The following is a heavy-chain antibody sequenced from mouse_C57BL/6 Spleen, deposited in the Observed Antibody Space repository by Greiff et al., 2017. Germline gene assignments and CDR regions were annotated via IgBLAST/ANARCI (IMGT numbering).Heavy chain of an antibody. J-gene: IGHJ2*01. CDR2: INPSTGYT. CDR1: GYTFTSYT. V-gene: IGHV1-4*01. CDR3: ARRDYFDY. Sequence: QVQLKESGAELARPGASVKMSCKASGYTFTSYTMPWVKQRPGQGLEWIGYINPSTGYTKYNQKFKDKATCTADKSSSPAYLQLSSLTSEDSAFYYCARRDYFDYWGQGTTLTVSS.